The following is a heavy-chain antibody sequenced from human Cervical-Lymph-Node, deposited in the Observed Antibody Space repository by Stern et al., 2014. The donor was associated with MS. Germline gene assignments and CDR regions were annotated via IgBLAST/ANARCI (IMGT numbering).Heavy chain of an antibody. CDR2: INPSGGST. J-gene: IGHJ6*02. Sequence: QVQLVQSGAEVKKPGASVKVSCKASGYTFTSYYMHWVRQAPGQGLEWMGIINPSGGSTSYAQKFQGRVTMTRDTSTSTVYMELSSLRSEDTAVYYCARDRRIQLWYRGGMDVWGQGTTVTVSS. CDR3: ARDRRIQLWYRGGMDV. CDR1: GYTFTSYY. D-gene: IGHD5-18*01. V-gene: IGHV1-46*01.